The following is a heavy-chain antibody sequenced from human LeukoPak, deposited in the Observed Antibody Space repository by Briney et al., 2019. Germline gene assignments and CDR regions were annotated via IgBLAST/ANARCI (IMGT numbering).Heavy chain of an antibody. CDR3: AKDPSSAAAGGGYFDY. Sequence: PGGSLRLSCAASGFTFSSYAMSWVRQAPGKGLEWVSAISGSGGSTYYADSVKGRFTTSRDNSKNTLSLQMNSLRAEDTAVYYCAKDPSSAAAGGGYFDYWGQGTLVTVSS. CDR2: ISGSGGST. V-gene: IGHV3-23*01. D-gene: IGHD6-13*01. CDR1: GFTFSSYA. J-gene: IGHJ4*02.